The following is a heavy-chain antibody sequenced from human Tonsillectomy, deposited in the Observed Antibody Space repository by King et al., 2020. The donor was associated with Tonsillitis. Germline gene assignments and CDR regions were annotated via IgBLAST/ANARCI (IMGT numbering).Heavy chain of an antibody. CDR2: IYSGGST. CDR3: AREGPDNWFDP. V-gene: IGHV3-53*04. J-gene: IGHJ5*02. CDR1: GFTVSSNY. Sequence: DVQLVESGGGLVQPGGSLRLSCAASGFTVSSNYMSWVRQAPGKGLEWVSVIYSGGSTYYADSVKGRFTISRHNSKNTLYLQMNSLRVEDMAVYYCAREGPDNWFDPWGQGTLVIVSS.